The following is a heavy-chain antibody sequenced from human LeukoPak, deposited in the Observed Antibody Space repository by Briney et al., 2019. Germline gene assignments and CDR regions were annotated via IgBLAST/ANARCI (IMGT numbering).Heavy chain of an antibody. CDR3: AKSSYYDSSGYYREYYFDY. Sequence: GGSLRLSCAASGFTFTSYAMTWVRQAPGKGLEWVPSISGGGGSTYYPDSVRGRFTISRDNSKNTLYLQMNSLRAEDTAVYYCAKSSYYDSSGYYREYYFDYWGQRTLVTVSS. CDR2: ISGGGGST. CDR1: GFTFTSYA. J-gene: IGHJ4*02. D-gene: IGHD3-22*01. V-gene: IGHV3-23*01.